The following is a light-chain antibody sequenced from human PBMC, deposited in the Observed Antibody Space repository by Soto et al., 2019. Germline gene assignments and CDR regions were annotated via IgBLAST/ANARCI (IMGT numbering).Light chain of an antibody. CDR3: SSYKARGTRV. CDR1: SIDVGAYNY. CDR2: EVG. V-gene: IGLV2-14*01. Sequence: QSALTQFASVSGSPGQSITISCTGTSIDVGAYNYVSWYQQHPDKAPKLLIYEVGNRPSGVSFRFSGSKSGNTASLTISGLQAEDEADYYCSSYKARGTRVFGTGTKLTVL. J-gene: IGLJ1*01.